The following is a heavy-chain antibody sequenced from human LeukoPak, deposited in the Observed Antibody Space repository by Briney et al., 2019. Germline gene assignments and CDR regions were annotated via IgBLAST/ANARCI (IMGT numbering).Heavy chain of an antibody. D-gene: IGHD3-10*01. J-gene: IGHJ4*02. CDR1: GGSIRSYY. CDR2: IYTSGST. V-gene: IGHV4-4*07. Sequence: SETLSLTCTVSGGSIRSYYWSWIRQPAGKGLEWIGRIYTSGSTNYNPSLKSRVTMSVDTSKDQFSLKLSSVTAADTAVYYCARDLPYGSGSYPDYWGQGTLVTVSS. CDR3: ARDLPYGSGSYPDY.